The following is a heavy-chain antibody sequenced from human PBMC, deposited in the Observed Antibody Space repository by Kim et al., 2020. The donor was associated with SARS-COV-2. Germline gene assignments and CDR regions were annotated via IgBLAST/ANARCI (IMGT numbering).Heavy chain of an antibody. Sequence: KSYADSVKGRFTISRDNSKNTLYLQMNSLRAEDTAVYYCAREEGGGGFDPWGQGTLVTVSS. D-gene: IGHD3-10*01. CDR3: AREEGGGGFDP. J-gene: IGHJ5*02. V-gene: IGHV3-33*01. CDR2: K.